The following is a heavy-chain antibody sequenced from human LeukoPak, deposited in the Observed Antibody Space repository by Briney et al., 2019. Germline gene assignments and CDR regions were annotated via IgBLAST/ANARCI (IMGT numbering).Heavy chain of an antibody. CDR1: GGSFSGYY. CDR2: INHSGST. V-gene: IGHV4-34*01. D-gene: IGHD4-11*01. Sequence: SETLSLTCAVYGGSFSGYYWSWIRQPPGKGLEWIGEINHSGSTNYNPSLKSRVTISVDTSKNQFSLKLSSVTAADTAVYYCARTDYGNYGSDYWGQGTLVTVSS. CDR3: ARTDYGNYGSDY. J-gene: IGHJ4*02.